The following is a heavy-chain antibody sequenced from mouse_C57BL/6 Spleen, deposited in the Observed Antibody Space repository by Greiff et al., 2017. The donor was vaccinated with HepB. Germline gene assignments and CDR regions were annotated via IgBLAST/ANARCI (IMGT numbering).Heavy chain of an antibody. J-gene: IGHJ2*01. CDR2: ISYDGSN. V-gene: IGHV3-6*01. Sequence: EVQVVESGPGLVKPSQSLSLTCSVTGYSITSGYYWNWIRQFPGNKLEWMGYISYDGSNNYNPSLKNRISITRDTSKNQFFLKLNSVTTEDTATYYCARARGYFDYWDQGTTLTVSS. CDR3: ARARGYFDY. CDR1: GYSITSGYY.